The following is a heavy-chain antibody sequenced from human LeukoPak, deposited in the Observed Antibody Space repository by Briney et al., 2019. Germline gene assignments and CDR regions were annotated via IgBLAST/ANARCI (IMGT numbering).Heavy chain of an antibody. D-gene: IGHD1-26*01. CDR3: ARDSGSSLGFDY. V-gene: IGHV1-2*02. CDR2: INPNSGGT. CDR1: GYTFTGYY. J-gene: IGHJ4*02. Sequence: ASVKVSCKASGYTFTGYYMHWVRQAPGQGLEWMGWINPNSGGTNYAQKFQGRVTMTRDTSISAAYMELSRLRSDDTAVYYCARDSGSSLGFDYWGQGTLVTVSS.